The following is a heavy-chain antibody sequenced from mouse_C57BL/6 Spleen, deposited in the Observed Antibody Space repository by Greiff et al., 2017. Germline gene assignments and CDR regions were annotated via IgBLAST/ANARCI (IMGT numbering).Heavy chain of an antibody. V-gene: IGHV1-54*01. J-gene: IGHJ2*01. CDR1: GYAFTNYL. D-gene: IGHD1-1*01. CDR2: INPGSGGT. CDR3: ARAEYYGSFDY. Sequence: VQLQQSGAELVRPGTSVKVSCKASGYAFTNYLIEWVKQRPGQGLEWIGVINPGSGGTNYNEKFKGKATLTADKSSSTAYMQLSSLTSEDSAVYFCARAEYYGSFDYWGQGTTLTVSS.